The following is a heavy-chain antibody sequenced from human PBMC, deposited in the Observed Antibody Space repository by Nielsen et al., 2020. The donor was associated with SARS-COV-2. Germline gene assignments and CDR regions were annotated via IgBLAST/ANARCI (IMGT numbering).Heavy chain of an antibody. J-gene: IGHJ4*02. CDR2: VYWDDDR. CDR3: ARMSAVTTVYDY. D-gene: IGHD4-17*01. CDR1: GFSLTTSGVG. V-gene: IGHV2-5*02. Sequence: SGPTLVKPTQTLTLTCTFSGFSLTTSGVGVGWIRQPPGKALEWLALVYWDDDRRYSPSLKTRLTITKDTSKNQVVLTMTNMDPVDTATYYCARMSAVTTVYDYWGQGTLVTVSS.